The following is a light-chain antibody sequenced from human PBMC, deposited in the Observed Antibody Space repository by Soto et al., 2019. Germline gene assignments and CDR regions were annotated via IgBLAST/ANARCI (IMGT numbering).Light chain of an antibody. Sequence: VSWMTQSPSFLCASTGGRVNISCRMSQGISSYLAWYQQKPGKDPEIMIYAAYTLQSGVKSRFSGSGSGTDFTLTISCMQSEDFATYYCQPYYSFPWTLGQWNQLDIK. CDR1: QGISSY. J-gene: IGKJ1*01. CDR3: QPYYSFPWT. CDR2: AAY. V-gene: IGKV1D-8*01.